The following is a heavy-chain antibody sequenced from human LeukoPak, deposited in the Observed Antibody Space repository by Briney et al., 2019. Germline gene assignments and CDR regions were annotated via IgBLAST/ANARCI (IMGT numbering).Heavy chain of an antibody. D-gene: IGHD3-22*01. J-gene: IGHJ4*02. CDR1: GGSFSGYY. CDR3: ARGGLLVSRGNSDY. CDR2: INHSGST. V-gene: IGHV4-34*01. Sequence: PSETLSLTCAVYGGSFSGYYWSWIRQPPGKGLEWIGEINHSGSTNCNPSLKSRVTISVDTSKNQFSLKLSSVTAADTAVYYCARGGLLVSRGNSDYWGQGTLVTVSS.